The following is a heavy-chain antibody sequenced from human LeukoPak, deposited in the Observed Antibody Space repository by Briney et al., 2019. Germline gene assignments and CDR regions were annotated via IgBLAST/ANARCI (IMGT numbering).Heavy chain of an antibody. CDR1: GFTFSSYA. CDR3: ASFLSSGYYQTWYDP. J-gene: IGHJ5*02. V-gene: IGHV3-7*01. Sequence: GGSLRLSCAASGFTFSSYAMSWVRQAPGKGLEWVANIKQDGSEKYYVDSVKGRFTISRDNAKNSLYLQMNSLRAEDTAVYYCASFLSSGYYQTWYDPWGQGTLVTVSS. D-gene: IGHD3-22*01. CDR2: IKQDGSEK.